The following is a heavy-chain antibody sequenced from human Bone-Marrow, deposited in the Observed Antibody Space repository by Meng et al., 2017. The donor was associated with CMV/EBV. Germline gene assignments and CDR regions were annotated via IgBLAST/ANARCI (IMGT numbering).Heavy chain of an antibody. Sequence: GGSLRLSCAASGFIFNNYAMTWVRQTPGKGLEWVSTIYGSGGTTNYADSVKGRFTISRDDSRNTLYLQMNSLRVDDTAVFYCARGDSSTTWLVFYYWGLGTLVTVSS. D-gene: IGHD5-12*01. CDR3: ARGDSSTTWLVFYY. CDR1: GFIFNNYA. V-gene: IGHV3-23*01. J-gene: IGHJ4*02. CDR2: IYGSGGTT.